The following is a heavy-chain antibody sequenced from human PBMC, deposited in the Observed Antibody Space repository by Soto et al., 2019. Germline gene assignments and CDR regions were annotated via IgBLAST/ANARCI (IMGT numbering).Heavy chain of an antibody. Sequence: PGGSLRLSCVTSGFTFSSYGMHWVRQAPGKGLEWVAVMSYDGSHEYYADSVKGRFTISRDNSKTILYLQMNSLRFEDPAVYYCAKGSVLRVVEAPLAILGGVDVWGQGAMVTVSS. CDR3: AKGSVLRVVEAPLAILGGVDV. J-gene: IGHJ6*02. V-gene: IGHV3-30*02. CDR1: GFTFSSYG. D-gene: IGHD2-8*01. CDR2: MSYDGSHE.